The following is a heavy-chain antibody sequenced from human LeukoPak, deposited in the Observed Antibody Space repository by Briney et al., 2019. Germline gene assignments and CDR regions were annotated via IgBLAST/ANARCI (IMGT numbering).Heavy chain of an antibody. D-gene: IGHD3-10*01. V-gene: IGHV4-61*02. CDR1: GGSISSASYY. CDR2: IYTSGST. CDR3: ARDRFYSRSGSYQIFDS. J-gene: IGHJ4*02. Sequence: PSETLSLTCTVSGGSISSASYYWSWIRQPAGKGLEWIGRIYTSGSTNYSPSLRSRVTISVDTSKNEFSLKLSSVTAADTAVYYCARDRFYSRSGSYQIFDSWGQGTLVTVSS.